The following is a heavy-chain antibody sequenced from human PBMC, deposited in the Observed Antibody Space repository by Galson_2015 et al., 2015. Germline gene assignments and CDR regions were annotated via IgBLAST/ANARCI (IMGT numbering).Heavy chain of an antibody. CDR3: ARLSTRGFNI. J-gene: IGHJ3*02. Sequence: QSGAEVKKAGESLKISCKASGYSFTSNWIGWVRQRPGRGLEWMGMIFPGDSDARYTPSFHGQVTMSADKSISAAYLQWTSLRASDTAMYYCARLSTRGFNIWGQGTMVTVSS. V-gene: IGHV5-51*01. CDR2: IFPGDSDA. D-gene: IGHD2-2*01. CDR1: GYSFTSNW.